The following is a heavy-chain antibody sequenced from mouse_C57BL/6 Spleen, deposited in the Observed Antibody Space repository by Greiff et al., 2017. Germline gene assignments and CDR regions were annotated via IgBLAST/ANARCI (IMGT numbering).Heavy chain of an antibody. CDR2: IYPRSGNT. CDR1: GYTFTSYG. Sequence: VQLQPSGAELARPGASVKLSCKASGYTFTSYGISWVKQRTGQGLEWIGEIYPRSGNTYYNEKFKGKATLTAGKSSSTASMELRSLPSVDSAVSSVARSREYWYSYWGQGTLVTVSA. D-gene: IGHD5-2*01. V-gene: IGHV1-81*01. J-gene: IGHJ3*01. CDR3: ARSREYWYSY.